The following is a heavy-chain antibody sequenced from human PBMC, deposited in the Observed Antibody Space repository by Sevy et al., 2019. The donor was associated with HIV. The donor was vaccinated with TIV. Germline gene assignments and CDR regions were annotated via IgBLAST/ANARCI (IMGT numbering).Heavy chain of an antibody. CDR3: ARDWNGLGYVDY. CDR1: GFTVNSNY. D-gene: IGHD1-1*01. J-gene: IGHJ4*02. V-gene: IGHV3-53*01. Sequence: GGSLRLSCAASGFTVNSNYMTWVRQAPGKGLEWVSVIYSGGTTDYADPVKGRFTISRDNSKNTLYLQMNSLRADDTAVYYCARDWNGLGYVDYWGQGTLVTVSS. CDR2: IYSGGTT.